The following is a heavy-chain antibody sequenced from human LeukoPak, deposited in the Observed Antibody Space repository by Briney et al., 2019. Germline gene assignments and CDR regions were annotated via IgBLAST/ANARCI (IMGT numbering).Heavy chain of an antibody. J-gene: IGHJ6*02. V-gene: IGHV3-23*01. D-gene: IGHD3-3*01. Sequence: PGGSLRLSCAASGFTFSRYAMTWVRQAPGKGLEWVSGISGRGSSTYYADSVQGRFTISRDNSKNTLYLQMNSLRAEDTAVYYCAKEALNYDFWSGLSYYYYGMDVWGQGTTVTVS. CDR1: GFTFSRYA. CDR3: AKEALNYDFWSGLSYYYYGMDV. CDR2: ISGRGSST.